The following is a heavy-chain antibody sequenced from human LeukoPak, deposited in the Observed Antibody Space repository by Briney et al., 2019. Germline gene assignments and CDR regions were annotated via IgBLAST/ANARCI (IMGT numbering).Heavy chain of an antibody. CDR3: ARELITMVRGVDYYCGMDV. V-gene: IGHV3-74*01. D-gene: IGHD3-10*01. CDR1: GFTFSSYW. Sequence: GGSLRLSCAASGFTFSSYWMHWVRQAPGKGLVWVSRINSDGSSTSYADSVKGRFTISRDNAKNTLYLQMNSLRAEDTAVYYCARELITMVRGVDYYCGMDVWGQGTTVTVSS. J-gene: IGHJ6*02. CDR2: INSDGSST.